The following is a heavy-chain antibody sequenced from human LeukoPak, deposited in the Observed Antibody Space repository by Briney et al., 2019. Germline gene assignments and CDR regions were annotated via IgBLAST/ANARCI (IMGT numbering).Heavy chain of an antibody. D-gene: IGHD3-22*01. CDR1: GFTFSSYG. CDR3: TRGDYYDSSGYYLLFDY. J-gene: IGHJ4*02. Sequence: PGGSLRRSCAAYGFTFSSYGMNWVRQAPGVGLEWVGFIRSKPYDGTTEYAASVKGRFTIPRDDSESIAYLQMNSLKTEDTAVYYCTRGDYYDSSGYYLLFDYWGQGTLVTVSS. CDR2: IRSKPYDGTT. V-gene: IGHV3-49*04.